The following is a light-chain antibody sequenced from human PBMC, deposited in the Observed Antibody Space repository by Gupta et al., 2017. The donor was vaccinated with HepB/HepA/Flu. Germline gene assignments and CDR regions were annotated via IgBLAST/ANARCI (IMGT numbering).Light chain of an antibody. CDR3: QHRTNWPRT. CDR1: QSLGSS. V-gene: IGKV3-11*01. Sequence: EIVLTQSPATLSLSPGERVTLSCRASQSLGSSLAWYQQKGGQAPRLLIYDASNRATGIPARFSGSGSGTVFSLTISSLEPEDFAVYYCQHRTNWPRTFGQGTKVELK. CDR2: DAS. J-gene: IGKJ1*01.